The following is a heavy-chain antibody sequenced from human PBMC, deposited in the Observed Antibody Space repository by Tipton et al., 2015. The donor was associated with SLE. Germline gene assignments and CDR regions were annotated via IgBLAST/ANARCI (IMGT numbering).Heavy chain of an antibody. J-gene: IGHJ4*02. D-gene: IGHD1-26*01. CDR3: AREDGVGYFDY. CDR2: IYYSGST. Sequence: TLSLTCTVSGGSTSSYYWSWIRQPPGKGLEWIGYIYYSGSTNYNPSLKSRVTISVDTSKNQFSLKLSSVTAADTAVYYCAREDGVGYFDYWGQGTLVTVSS. V-gene: IGHV4-59*01. CDR1: GGSTSSYY.